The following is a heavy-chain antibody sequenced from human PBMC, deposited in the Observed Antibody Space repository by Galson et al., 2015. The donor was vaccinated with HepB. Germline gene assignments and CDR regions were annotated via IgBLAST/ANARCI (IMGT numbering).Heavy chain of an antibody. CDR2: VSSSDGTV. V-gene: IGHV3-48*01. CDR3: ARATYGGWNGFDY. D-gene: IGHD4/OR15-4a*01. CDR1: GFTFSHYK. Sequence: SLRLSCAASGFTFSHYKMNWVRQAPGKGLEWVSYVSSSDGTVYYADSVRGRFTISRDNAKNSLYLQMNSLRADDTAVYYCARATYGGWNGFDYWGQGTLVTVSS. J-gene: IGHJ4*02.